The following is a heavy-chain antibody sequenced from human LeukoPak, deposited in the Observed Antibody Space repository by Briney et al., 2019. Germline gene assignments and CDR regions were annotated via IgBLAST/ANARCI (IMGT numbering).Heavy chain of an antibody. CDR3: AIRYGSGEKYYYYYYMDV. D-gene: IGHD3-10*01. Sequence: ASVKVSCKASGYTFTSYDINWVRQATGQGLEWMGWMNPNSGNAGYAQKFQGRVTMTRNTSISTAYMELSSLRSEDTAVYYCAIRYGSGEKYYYYYYMDVWGKGTTVTVSS. CDR2: MNPNSGNA. J-gene: IGHJ6*03. V-gene: IGHV1-8*01. CDR1: GYTFTSYD.